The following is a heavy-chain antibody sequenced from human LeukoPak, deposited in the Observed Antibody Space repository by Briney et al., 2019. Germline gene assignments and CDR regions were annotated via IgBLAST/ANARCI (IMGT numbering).Heavy chain of an antibody. Sequence: SETLSLTCAVYGGSFSGYYWSWIRQPPGKGLEWIGEIIHSGSTDYNPSLKSRVTISVDTSKNQFSLKLSSVTAADTAVYYCARGRRGASSSWGDSYGGQGTLVTVSS. D-gene: IGHD6-13*01. CDR1: GGSFSGYY. J-gene: IGHJ4*02. CDR3: ARGRRGASSSWGDSY. V-gene: IGHV4-34*01. CDR2: IIHSGST.